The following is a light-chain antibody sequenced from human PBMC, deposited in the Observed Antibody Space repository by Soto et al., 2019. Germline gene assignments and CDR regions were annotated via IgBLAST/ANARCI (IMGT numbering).Light chain of an antibody. J-gene: IGLJ1*01. V-gene: IGLV2-14*01. CDR2: EVS. CDR1: SNDVGGYNY. Sequence: QSALTQPASVSGSPGQSITISCTGSSNDVGGYNYVSWYQQHPGQALKLIIYEVSDRPSGVSPRFSGSKSGNTASLTISGLQVEDEADYFCTSYTSTIPYVFGSGTKVTVL. CDR3: TSYTSTIPYV.